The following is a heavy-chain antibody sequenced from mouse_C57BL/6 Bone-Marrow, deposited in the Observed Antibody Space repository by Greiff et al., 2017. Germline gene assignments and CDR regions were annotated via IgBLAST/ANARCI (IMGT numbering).Heavy chain of an antibody. CDR1: GFSLTSYG. D-gene: IGHD2-4*01. CDR3: ARAYDYLNYYAMDN. J-gene: IGHJ4*01. V-gene: IGHV2-2*01. Sequence: VQLQQSGPGLVQPSQSLSITCTVSGFSLTSYGVHWVRQSPGKGLEWLGVIWSGGSTDYNAAFISRLSISKDNPQSQVFCKMNSLQADDTAIYYCARAYDYLNYYAMDNWGQGTSVTVSS. CDR2: IWSGGST.